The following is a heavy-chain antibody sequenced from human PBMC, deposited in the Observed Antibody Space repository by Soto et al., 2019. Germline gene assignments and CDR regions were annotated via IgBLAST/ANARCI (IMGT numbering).Heavy chain of an antibody. CDR3: ARGIKYGDYSRWFDP. D-gene: IGHD4-17*01. Sequence: PSEPLSHTCSVSGGSISSGGYYWSRIRQHPGKGLEWIGYIYYSGSTYYNPSLKSRVTISVDTSKNQFSLKLSSVTAADTAVYYCARGIKYGDYSRWFDPWGPGTLVTVSS. CDR1: GGSISSGGYY. CDR2: IYYSGST. J-gene: IGHJ5*02. V-gene: IGHV4-31*03.